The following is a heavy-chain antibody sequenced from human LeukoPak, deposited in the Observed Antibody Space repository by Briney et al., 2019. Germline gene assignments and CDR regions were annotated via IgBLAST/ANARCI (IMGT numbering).Heavy chain of an antibody. CDR3: ARDGQVVVAATGYRY. V-gene: IGHV1-2*02. CDR1: GYTFTGYY. Sequence: GASVKVSCKASGYTFTGYYMHWVRQAPGQGLEWMGWINPNSGGTNYAQKFQGRVTMTRDTSISTAYMELSRLRSDDTAVCYCARDGQVVVAATGYRYWGQGTLVTVSS. D-gene: IGHD2-15*01. CDR2: INPNSGGT. J-gene: IGHJ4*02.